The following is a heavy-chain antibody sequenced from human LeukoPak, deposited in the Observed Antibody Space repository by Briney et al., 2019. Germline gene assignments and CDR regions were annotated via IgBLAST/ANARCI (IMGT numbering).Heavy chain of an antibody. CDR3: ARDLRVGQLLSEAIDY. V-gene: IGHV1-18*01. D-gene: IGHD2-2*01. CDR1: GYTFTSYG. CDR2: ISAYNGNT. J-gene: IGHJ4*02. Sequence: ASVKVSCKASGYTFTSYGISWVRQAPGQGLEWMGWISAYNGNTNYAQKLQGRVTMTTDTSTSTAYMEPRSLRSDDTAVYYCARDLRVGQLLSEAIDYWGQGTLVTVSS.